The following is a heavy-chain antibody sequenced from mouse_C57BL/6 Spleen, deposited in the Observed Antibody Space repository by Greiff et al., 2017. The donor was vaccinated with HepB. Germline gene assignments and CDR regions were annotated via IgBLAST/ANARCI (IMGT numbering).Heavy chain of an antibody. CDR3: TRRTYDYDGAWFAY. CDR2: IDPETGGT. CDR1: GYTFTDYE. V-gene: IGHV1-15*01. D-gene: IGHD2-4*01. J-gene: IGHJ3*01. Sequence: VKLVESGAELVRPGASVTLSCKASGYTFTDYEMHWVKQTPVHGLEWIGAIDPETGGTAYNQKFKGKAILTADKSSSTAYMELRSLTSEDSAVDYCTRRTYDYDGAWFAYWGQVTLVTVSA.